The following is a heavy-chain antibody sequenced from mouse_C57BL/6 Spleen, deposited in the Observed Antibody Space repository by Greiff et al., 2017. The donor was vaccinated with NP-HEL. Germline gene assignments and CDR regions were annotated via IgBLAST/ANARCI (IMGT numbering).Heavy chain of an antibody. CDR2: ISYSGST. D-gene: IGHD1-1*01. CDR3: ASTTVVRWYFDV. CDR1: GYSITSGYD. J-gene: IGHJ1*03. V-gene: IGHV3-1*01. Sequence: EVMLVESGPGMVKPSQSLSLTCTVTGYSITSGYDWHWIRHFPGNKLEWMGYISYSGSTNYNPSLKSRISITHDTSKNHFFLKLNSVTTEDTATYYCASTTVVRWYFDVWGTGTTVTVSS.